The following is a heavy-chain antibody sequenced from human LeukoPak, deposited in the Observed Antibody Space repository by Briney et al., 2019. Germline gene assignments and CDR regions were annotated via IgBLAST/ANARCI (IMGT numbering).Heavy chain of an antibody. CDR2: ISNNGGYT. CDR1: GFTFSSSA. V-gene: IGHV3-23*01. D-gene: IGHD4-17*01. Sequence: GGSLRLSCAASGFTFSSSAMSWVRQAPGKGLEWVSAISNNGGYTYYADSVQGRFTISRDNAKNSLYLQMNSLRAEDTALYYCAKDSYGDPETFDYWGQGTLVTVSS. J-gene: IGHJ4*02. CDR3: AKDSYGDPETFDY.